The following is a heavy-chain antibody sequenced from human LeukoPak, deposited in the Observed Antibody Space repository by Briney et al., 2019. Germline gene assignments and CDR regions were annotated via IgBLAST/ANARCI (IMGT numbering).Heavy chain of an antibody. J-gene: IGHJ5*02. CDR2: INPNSGGT. CDR3: ARGKKPGVAVAGTGYFFDP. D-gene: IGHD6-19*01. V-gene: IGHV1-2*02. Sequence: ASVKVSCKASGYTFTGYYMHWVRQAPAQGLEWMGWINPNSGGTNYAQKFQGRVTMTTDTSTSTAYMEMSSLRTDDTAIYYCARGKKPGVAVAGTGYFFDPWGQGTLVIVSS. CDR1: GYTFTGYY.